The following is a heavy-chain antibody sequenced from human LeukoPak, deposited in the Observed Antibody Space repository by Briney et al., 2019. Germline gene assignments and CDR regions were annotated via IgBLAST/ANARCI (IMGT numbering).Heavy chain of an antibody. CDR2: INQDGTEK. CDR1: GFTFSSYW. Sequence: GGSLRLSCAASGFTFSSYWMSWVRQAPGVGLEWVAKINQDGTEKAYVDSVRGRFTISRDNAKNSLFLQMNSLRAEDTAVYYCARGPLIAAAGTWWGQGTQVTVSS. D-gene: IGHD6-13*01. J-gene: IGHJ4*02. V-gene: IGHV3-7*03. CDR3: ARGPLIAAAGTW.